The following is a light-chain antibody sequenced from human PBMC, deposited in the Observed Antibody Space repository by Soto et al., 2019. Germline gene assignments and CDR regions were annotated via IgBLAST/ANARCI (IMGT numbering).Light chain of an antibody. CDR3: SSYTSSSSYV. Sequence: QSALTQPASVSGSPGQSITISCTGTSSDVGGYNYVSWYQQHPGKAPKLMIYDVSNRPSGVSNRFSGSKSGNTASLTISGLQAEDENDYYCSSYTSSSSYVFVTGTKVTVL. CDR2: DVS. J-gene: IGLJ1*01. CDR1: SSDVGGYNY. V-gene: IGLV2-14*01.